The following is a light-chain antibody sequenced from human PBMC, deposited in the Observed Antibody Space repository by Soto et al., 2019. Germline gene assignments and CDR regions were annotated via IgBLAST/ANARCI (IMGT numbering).Light chain of an antibody. V-gene: IGLV2-11*01. CDR1: GSDVGGYNY. Sequence: QLVLTQPRSVSGSPGQSVTISCTGTGSDVGGYNYVSWYQQYPDKAPKVMIYDVSKRPAGVPDRFSGSKSGNTASLTISGLRTEDEADYYCCSYAGSYTYVFGTGTKLTVL. J-gene: IGLJ1*01. CDR3: CSYAGSYTYV. CDR2: DVS.